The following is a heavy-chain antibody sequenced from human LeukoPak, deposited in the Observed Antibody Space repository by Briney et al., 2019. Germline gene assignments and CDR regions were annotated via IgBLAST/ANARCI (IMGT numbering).Heavy chain of an antibody. CDR3: ARRGLNRQNFDY. V-gene: IGHV4-59*08. Sequence: PSETQSHTCTVSDDSINNNYWSWIRQPPGKELECIGYIHYSGSTNYNPSLKSRVTISIDTSKNQFSLKLNSVTAADTAVYYCARRGLNRQNFDYWGQGTLVTVSS. CDR1: DDSINNNY. CDR2: IHYSGST. J-gene: IGHJ4*02. D-gene: IGHD3-16*01.